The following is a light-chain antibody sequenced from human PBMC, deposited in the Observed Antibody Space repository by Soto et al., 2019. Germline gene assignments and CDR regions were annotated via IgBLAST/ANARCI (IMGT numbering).Light chain of an antibody. V-gene: IGLV2-8*01. Sequence: QSALTQPPSASGSRGQSVTISCTGTSVDINYVSWFQQHPGKAPKLIICEVTKRPSGVPDRFSGSKSGNTASLTVSGLQDGDEADYYCSSYAGRDIWVFGGGTKLTVL. CDR1: SVDINY. CDR3: SSYAGRDIWV. CDR2: EVT. J-gene: IGLJ3*02.